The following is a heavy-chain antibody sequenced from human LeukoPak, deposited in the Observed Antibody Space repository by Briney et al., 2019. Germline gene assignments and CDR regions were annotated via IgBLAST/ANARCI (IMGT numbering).Heavy chain of an antibody. CDR2: IKEDGSEK. CDR1: GFTFRSYW. Sequence: PGGSLRLSCAASGFTFRSYWMSRVRQAPGKGLEWVANIKEDGSEKYYVDSVEGRFTISRDSAKNSLYLQMNSLRVEDTAVYYCARDHNYGSDYWGQGTLVTVSS. D-gene: IGHD5-18*01. J-gene: IGHJ4*02. CDR3: ARDHNYGSDY. V-gene: IGHV3-7*03.